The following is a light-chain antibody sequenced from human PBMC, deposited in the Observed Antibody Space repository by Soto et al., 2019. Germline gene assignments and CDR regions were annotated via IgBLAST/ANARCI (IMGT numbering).Light chain of an antibody. J-gene: IGLJ3*02. CDR3: QSYDSSLSAWV. Sequence: QSVLTQPPSVSGAPGQRVIISCSVSSSNIGAGHDVHWYQQLPGTAPKLLMYGNTNRPSGVPDRFSGSKSGTSASLAITGLQAEDEADYYCQSYDSSLSAWVFGGGTKVTVL. CDR2: GNT. V-gene: IGLV1-40*01. CDR1: SSNIGAGHD.